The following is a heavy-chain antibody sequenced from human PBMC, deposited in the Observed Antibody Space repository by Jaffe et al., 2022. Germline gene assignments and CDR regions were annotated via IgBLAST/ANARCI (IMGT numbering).Heavy chain of an antibody. J-gene: IGHJ4*02. D-gene: IGHD5-12*01. CDR1: GGTFSSYA. Sequence: QVQLVQSGAEVKKPGSSVKVSCKASGGTFSSYAISWVRQAPGQGLEWMGGIIPIFGTANYAQKFQGRVTITTDESTSTAYMELSSLRSEDTAVYYCATLGADVDIVATVVSERVDYWGQGTLVTVSS. CDR2: IIPIFGTA. CDR3: ATLGADVDIVATVVSERVDY. V-gene: IGHV1-69*05.